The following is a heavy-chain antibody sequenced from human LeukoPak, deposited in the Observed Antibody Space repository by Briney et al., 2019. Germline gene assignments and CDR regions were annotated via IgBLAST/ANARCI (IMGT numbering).Heavy chain of an antibody. CDR2: IYYSGST. Sequence: PSQTLSLTCTVSGGSISSGSYYWSWIRQPPGKELEWIGYIYYSGSTNYNPSLKSRVTISVDTSKNQFSLKLSSVTAADTAVYSCARGMSSGWYWFDPWGQGTLVTVSS. V-gene: IGHV4-61*01. J-gene: IGHJ5*02. D-gene: IGHD6-19*01. CDR3: ARGMSSGWYWFDP. CDR1: GGSISSGSYY.